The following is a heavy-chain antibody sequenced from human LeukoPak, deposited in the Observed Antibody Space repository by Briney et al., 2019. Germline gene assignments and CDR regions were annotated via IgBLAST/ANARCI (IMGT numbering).Heavy chain of an antibody. CDR2: FDPEDGET. CDR3: ATVPRYSGYDSVDY. D-gene: IGHD5-12*01. Sequence: GASVKVSCKASGYTFTSYHMHWVRQAPGQGLEWMGGFDPEDGETIYAQKFQGRVTMTEDTSTDTAYMELSSLRSEDTAVYYCATVPRYSGYDSVDYWGQGTLVTVSS. J-gene: IGHJ4*02. CDR1: GYTFTSYH. V-gene: IGHV1-24*01.